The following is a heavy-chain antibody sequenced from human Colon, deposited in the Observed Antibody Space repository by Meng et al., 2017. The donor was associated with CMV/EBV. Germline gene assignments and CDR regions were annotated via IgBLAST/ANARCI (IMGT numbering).Heavy chain of an antibody. J-gene: IGHJ6*02. D-gene: IGHD2-2*01. CDR1: GGSISSYY. V-gene: IGHV4-59*01. CDR2: FSNSGST. Sequence: SDTLSLTCTVSGGSISSYYWSWIRQSPVRGLEWFGYFSNSGSTNYNPSLKSRVTISVDTSKNQFSLKLSSVTAADTAVYYCARHLIAHCTNTSCSSGMDVWGQGTTVTVSS. CDR3: ARHLIAHCTNTSCSSGMDV.